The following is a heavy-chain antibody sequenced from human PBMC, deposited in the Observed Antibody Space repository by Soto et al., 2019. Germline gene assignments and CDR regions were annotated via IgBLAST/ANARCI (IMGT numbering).Heavy chain of an antibody. Sequence: SSETLSLTCAVSGGSISSGGYSWSWIRQPPGKGLEWIGYIYHSGSTYYNPSLKSRVTISVDRSKNQFSLKVSSVTAADTAVYYCAKKATISTMIRGSFDYWGQGTLVTVSS. V-gene: IGHV4-30-2*01. J-gene: IGHJ4*02. CDR3: AKKATISTMIRGSFDY. D-gene: IGHD3-10*01. CDR2: IYHSGST. CDR1: GGSISSGGYS.